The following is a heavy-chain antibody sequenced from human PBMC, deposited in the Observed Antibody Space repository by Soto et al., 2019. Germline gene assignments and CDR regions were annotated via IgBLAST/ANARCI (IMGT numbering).Heavy chain of an antibody. D-gene: IGHD2-15*01. J-gene: IGHJ5*02. CDR1: GGSFSTYA. V-gene: IGHV1-69*06. CDR3: ARGAECRGYCLKEFTWLDP. CDR2: IIPIFDSP. Sequence: GASVKVSCKASGGSFSTYAFSWVRQAPGHGLEWMGGIIPIFDSPYYAQNFQGRVTIAADRSTSTVYMELSSLTPEDTAVYYCARGAECRGYCLKEFTWLDPWGQGTLVTVSS.